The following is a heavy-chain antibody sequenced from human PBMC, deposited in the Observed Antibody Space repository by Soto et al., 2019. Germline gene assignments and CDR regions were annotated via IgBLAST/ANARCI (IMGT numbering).Heavy chain of an antibody. CDR1: GGTFSSYT. V-gene: IGHV1-69*02. CDR3: ARSPYSSSWGYYFDY. CDR2: IIPNLGIA. Sequence: QVQLVQSGAEVKKPGSSVKVSCKASGGTFSSYTISRVRQAPGQGLEWMGRIIPNLGIANYAQKFQGRVTITADKSTSTAYMELSSLRSEDTAVYYCARSPYSSSWGYYFDYWGQGTLVTVSS. J-gene: IGHJ4*02. D-gene: IGHD6-13*01.